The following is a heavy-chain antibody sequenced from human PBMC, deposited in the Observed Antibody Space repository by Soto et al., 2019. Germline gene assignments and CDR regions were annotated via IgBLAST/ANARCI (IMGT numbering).Heavy chain of an antibody. J-gene: IGHJ4*02. Sequence: PGESLKISCKGSGYSFTSYWIGWVRQMPGKGLEWMGIIYPGDSDTRYSPSFQGQVTISADKSISTAYLQWSSLKASDTAMYYCARHVVIAAAGTHCSLFDYWGQGTLVTVSS. V-gene: IGHV5-51*01. CDR2: IYPGDSDT. CDR1: GYSFTSYW. D-gene: IGHD6-13*01. CDR3: ARHVVIAAAGTHCSLFDY.